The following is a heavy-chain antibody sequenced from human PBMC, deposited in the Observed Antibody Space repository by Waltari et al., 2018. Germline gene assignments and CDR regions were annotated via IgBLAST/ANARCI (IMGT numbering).Heavy chain of an antibody. CDR2: ISSSSSYI. Sequence: EVQLVESGGGLVKPGGSLRLSCAASGFTFSSYSMNWVRQAPGKGLELVSSISSSSSYIYYADSVKGRFTSSRDNAKNSLYLQMNSLRAEDTAVYYCAIATYYDFWSGYALGYWGQGTLVTVSS. CDR3: AIATYYDFWSGYALGY. V-gene: IGHV3-21*01. J-gene: IGHJ4*02. CDR1: GFTFSSYS. D-gene: IGHD3-3*01.